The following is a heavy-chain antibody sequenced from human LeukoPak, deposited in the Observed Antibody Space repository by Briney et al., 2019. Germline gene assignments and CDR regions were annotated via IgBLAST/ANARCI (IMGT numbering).Heavy chain of an antibody. CDR2: ISSSGSTI. J-gene: IGHJ4*02. V-gene: IGHV3-48*03. D-gene: IGHD1-26*01. Sequence: PGGSLRLSCAASGFTFSSYEMNWVRQAPGKGLEWVSYISSSGSTIYYADSVKGRFTISRDNAKNSLYLQMNSLRAEDTAVYYCAIQRELLFSVRYFDYWGQGTLVTVSS. CDR3: AIQRELLFSVRYFDY. CDR1: GFTFSSYE.